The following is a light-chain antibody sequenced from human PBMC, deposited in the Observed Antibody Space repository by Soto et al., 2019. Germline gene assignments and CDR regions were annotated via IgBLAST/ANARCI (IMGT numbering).Light chain of an antibody. CDR1: QSVLYSPNNKNY. Sequence: DIVMTQSPDSLAVSLGERATINCKSSQSVLYSPNNKNYLAWYQQKPGQPPKLLISWASARESGVPDRFSGSGSGTDFTLTISSLQAEDVAVYYCQQDYSTPWTFGQGTKVEIK. V-gene: IGKV4-1*01. CDR3: QQDYSTPWT. J-gene: IGKJ1*01. CDR2: WAS.